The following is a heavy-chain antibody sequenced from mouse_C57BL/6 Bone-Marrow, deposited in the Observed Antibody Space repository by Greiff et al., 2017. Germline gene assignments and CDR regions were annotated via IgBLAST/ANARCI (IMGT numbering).Heavy chain of an antibody. Sequence: VKLQQSGPELVKPGASVKISCKASGYAFSSSWMNWVKQRPGKGLEWIGRIYPGDGDTNYNGKFKGKATLTADNSSSTAYMQLSSLTSEDSAVYFCARYTTVVGYFDVWGTGTTVTVSS. CDR3: ARYTTVVGYFDV. D-gene: IGHD1-1*01. J-gene: IGHJ1*03. V-gene: IGHV1-82*01. CDR1: GYAFSSSW. CDR2: IYPGDGDT.